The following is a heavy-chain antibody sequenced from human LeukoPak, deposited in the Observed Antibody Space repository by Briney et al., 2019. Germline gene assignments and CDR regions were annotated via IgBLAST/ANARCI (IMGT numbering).Heavy chain of an antibody. V-gene: IGHV4-4*07. J-gene: IGHJ6*02. CDR3: ARMWGRMGSIRAYGMDV. CDR2: ICTSGST. Sequence: SETLSLTCTVSGGSISSYYWSWIRQPAGKGLEWIGRICTSGSTNYNPSLMSRVTISVDTSKNQFSLNLGSVTAADTAVYYCARMWGRMGSIRAYGMDVWGQGTTVTVSS. D-gene: IGHD2-21*01. CDR1: GGSISSYY.